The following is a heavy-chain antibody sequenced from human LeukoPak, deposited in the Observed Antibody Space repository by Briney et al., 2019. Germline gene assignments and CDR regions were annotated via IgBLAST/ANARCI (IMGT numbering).Heavy chain of an antibody. V-gene: IGHV3-7*03. CDR2: IKQDGSEK. Sequence: PGGSLRLSCAASGFTFSSYWMSWVRQAPGNGLEWVANIKQDGSEKYYVDSVKGRFTMSRDNAKNSLYLQMNSLRAEDTAVYYCARDWLDYYFDYWGQGTLVTVSS. J-gene: IGHJ4*02. CDR3: ARDWLDYYFDY. CDR1: GFTFSSYW. D-gene: IGHD3-22*01.